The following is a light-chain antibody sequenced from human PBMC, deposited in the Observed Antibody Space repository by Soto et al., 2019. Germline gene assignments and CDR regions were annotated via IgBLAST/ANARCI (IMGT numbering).Light chain of an antibody. Sequence: QSVVTQPPSVSGTPGQRVTISCSGSSSNIGSNYVYWYQQLPGAAPTLLIYRTNQRPSGIPDRFSGSKSGASASLAISGLRSDDEADYHCAVWDASLSGMFFGGGTKVTV. CDR1: SSNIGSNY. CDR2: RTN. CDR3: AVWDASLSGMF. J-gene: IGLJ2*01. V-gene: IGLV1-47*01.